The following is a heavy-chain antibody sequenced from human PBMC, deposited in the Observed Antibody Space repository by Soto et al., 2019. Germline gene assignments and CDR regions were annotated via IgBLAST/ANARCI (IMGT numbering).Heavy chain of an antibody. Sequence: VQLVESGGGLVRPGGSLRLSCAASGFTFDDHAMHWVRQAPGKGLEWISAITWNSVALDYADSVKGRFTISRDNAKNSLYLQMNSLRPEDTALYYCAKARVRDFAGWGQGTLVTVSS. CDR3: AKARVRDFAG. V-gene: IGHV3-9*01. D-gene: IGHD3-9*01. CDR1: GFTFDDHA. CDR2: ITWNSVAL. J-gene: IGHJ4*02.